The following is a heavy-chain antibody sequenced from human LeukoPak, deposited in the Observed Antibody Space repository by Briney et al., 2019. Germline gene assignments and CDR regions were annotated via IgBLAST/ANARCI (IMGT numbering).Heavy chain of an antibody. CDR3: ARFLARLRPNLHCSGGSCYSFHRAFDI. CDR1: GGSFSGYY. J-gene: IGHJ3*02. V-gene: IGHV4-34*01. D-gene: IGHD2-15*01. Sequence: SETLSLTCAVYGGSFSGYYWSWIRQPPGKGLEWIGEINHSGSTNYNPSLKSRVTISVDTSKNQFSLKLSSVTAADTAVYYCARFLARLRPNLHCSGGSCYSFHRAFDIWGQGTMVTVSS. CDR2: INHSGST.